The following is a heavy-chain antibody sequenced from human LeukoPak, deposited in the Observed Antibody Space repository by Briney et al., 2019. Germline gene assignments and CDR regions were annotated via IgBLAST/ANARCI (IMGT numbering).Heavy chain of an antibody. CDR2: ISYDGSNK. CDR3: ARTFYSSGTGVPIYY. D-gene: IGHD6-19*01. V-gene: IGHV3-30-3*01. CDR1: GFTFSSYA. J-gene: IGHJ4*02. Sequence: GRSLRLSCAASGFTFSSYAMHWVRQAPGKGLEWVAVISYDGSNKYYADSVKGRFTISRDNSKNMVYLQMNSLRAEDTAVYYCARTFYSSGTGVPIYYWGQGTLVTVSS.